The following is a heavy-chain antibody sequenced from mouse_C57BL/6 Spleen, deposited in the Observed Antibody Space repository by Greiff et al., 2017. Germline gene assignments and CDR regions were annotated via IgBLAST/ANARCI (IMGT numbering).Heavy chain of an antibody. Sequence: VQLVESGAELVKPGASVKISCKASGYAFSSYWMNWVKQRPGKGLEWIGQIYPGDGDTNYNGKFKGKATLTADKSSSTAYMQLSSLTSEDSAVYFCARGGYDYAYARDYWGQGTSVTVSS. CDR3: ARGGYDYAYARDY. CDR2: IYPGDGDT. J-gene: IGHJ4*01. CDR1: GYAFSSYW. V-gene: IGHV1-80*01. D-gene: IGHD2-4*01.